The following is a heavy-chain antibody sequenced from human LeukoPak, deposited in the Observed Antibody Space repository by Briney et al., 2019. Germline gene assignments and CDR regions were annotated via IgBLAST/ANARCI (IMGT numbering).Heavy chain of an antibody. CDR3: ARDHLAVAGTYYFDY. D-gene: IGHD6-19*01. CDR2: ISYDGSNK. CDR1: GFTFSSYA. V-gene: IGHV3-30*04. J-gene: IGHJ4*02. Sequence: PGGSLRLSCAASGFTFSSYAMHWVRQAPGKGLEWVAVISYDGSNKYYADSAKGRFTISRDNSKNTLYLQMNSLRAEDTAVYYCARDHLAVAGTYYFDYWGQGTLVTVSS.